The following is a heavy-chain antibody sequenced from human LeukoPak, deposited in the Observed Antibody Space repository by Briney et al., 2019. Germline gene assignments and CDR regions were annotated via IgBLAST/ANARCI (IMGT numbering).Heavy chain of an antibody. CDR2: ISSSSSYI. Sequence: GGSLRLSCAASGFTCSSYSMNWVRHAPGKGLEWVSSISSSSSYIYYADSVKGRFTISRDNAKNSLYLQMNSLRAEDTAVYYCARGSPYIAAARLGYWGQGTLVTVSS. V-gene: IGHV3-21*01. CDR3: ARGSPYIAAARLGY. D-gene: IGHD6-13*01. CDR1: GFTCSSYS. J-gene: IGHJ4*02.